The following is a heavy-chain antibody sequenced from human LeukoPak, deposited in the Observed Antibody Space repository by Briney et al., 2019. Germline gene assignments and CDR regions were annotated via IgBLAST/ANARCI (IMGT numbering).Heavy chain of an antibody. J-gene: IGHJ4*02. V-gene: IGHV3-21*01. CDR1: GFTFRTYS. CDR2: ISSSSSYI. CDR3: ARDNDYKIDY. Sequence: GGSLRLSCVASGFTFRTYSMNWVRQAPGKGLEWVSSISSSSSYIYYADSVKGRFTISRDNAKNMVYLQSNSLTTDDTAVYYCARDNDYKIDYWGQGTLLTVSS. D-gene: IGHD4-11*01.